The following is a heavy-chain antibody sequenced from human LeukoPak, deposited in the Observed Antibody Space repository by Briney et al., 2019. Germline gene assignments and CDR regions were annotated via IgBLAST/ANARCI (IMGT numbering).Heavy chain of an antibody. CDR1: GFTFSSYG. CDR2: ISYDGSNK. Sequence: AGGSLRLSCAASGFTFSSYGMHWVRQAPGKGLEWVAVISYDGSNKYYADSVKGRFTISRDNSKNTLYLQMNSLRAEDTAVYYCARDGVAVAGTRWFDPWGQGTLVTVSS. D-gene: IGHD6-19*01. V-gene: IGHV3-30*03. J-gene: IGHJ5*02. CDR3: ARDGVAVAGTRWFDP.